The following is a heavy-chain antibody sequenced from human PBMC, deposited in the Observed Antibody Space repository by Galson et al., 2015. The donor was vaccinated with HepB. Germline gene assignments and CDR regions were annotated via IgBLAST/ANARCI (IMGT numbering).Heavy chain of an antibody. V-gene: IGHV1-46*01. D-gene: IGHD2-2*01. J-gene: IGHJ5*02. CDR2: INPSGGSA. CDR1: GYTFTSYY. Sequence: SVKVSCKAPGYTFTSYYVHWVRQAPGQGLEWMGIINPSGGSASYAQKFQGRVTMTRDTSTSTVYVELSSLRSEDTAVYYCALVVPTVTGNWFDPWGQGTLVTVSS. CDR3: ALVVPTVTGNWFDP.